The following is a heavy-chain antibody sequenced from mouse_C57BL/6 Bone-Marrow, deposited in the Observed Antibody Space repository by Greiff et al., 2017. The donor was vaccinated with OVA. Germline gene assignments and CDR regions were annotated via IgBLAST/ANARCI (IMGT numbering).Heavy chain of an antibody. J-gene: IGHJ3*01. CDR1: GFNIKDDY. CDR2: VDPENGDT. CDR3: TGLLPFAY. Sequence: EVKLVESGAELVRPGASVKLSCTASGFNIKDDYMHWVKQRPEQGLEWIGWVDPENGDTEYASKFQGKATITADTSSNTAYLQLSSLTSEDTAVYYCTGLLPFAYWGQGTLVTVSA. V-gene: IGHV14-4*01. D-gene: IGHD1-1*01.